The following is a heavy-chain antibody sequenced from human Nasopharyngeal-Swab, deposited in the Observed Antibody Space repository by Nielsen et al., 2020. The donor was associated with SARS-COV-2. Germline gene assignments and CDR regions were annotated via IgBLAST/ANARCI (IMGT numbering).Heavy chain of an antibody. Sequence: GGFLRLSCEASGFIFNTYGMNWVRQAPGKGLEWISYISDDNTIFYADSVKGRFTISRDNAKNSLDLQMNSLRDEDTAVYYCARDLELLTNYYALDYWGQGTLVTVSS. J-gene: IGHJ4*02. D-gene: IGHD3-9*01. CDR3: ARDLELLTNYYALDY. CDR2: ISDDNTI. V-gene: IGHV3-48*02. CDR1: GFIFNTYG.